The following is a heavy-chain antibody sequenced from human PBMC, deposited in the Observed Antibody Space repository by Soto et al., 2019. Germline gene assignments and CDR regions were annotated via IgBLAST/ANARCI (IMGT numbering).Heavy chain of an antibody. V-gene: IGHV1-69*08. Sequence: QVPLVQSGAEVKKPGSSVKVSCKASGGTFSSYTISWVRQAPGQGLEWMGRIIPILGIANYAQKFQGRVTITADKSTSTAYMELSSLRSEDTAVYYCARERDYIWGSYRPFYFDYWGQGTLVTVSS. D-gene: IGHD3-16*02. J-gene: IGHJ4*02. CDR2: IIPILGIA. CDR1: GGTFSSYT. CDR3: ARERDYIWGSYRPFYFDY.